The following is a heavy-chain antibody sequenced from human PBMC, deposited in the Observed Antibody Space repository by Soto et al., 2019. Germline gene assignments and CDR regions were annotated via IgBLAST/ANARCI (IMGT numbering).Heavy chain of an antibody. CDR2: ISYDGSNK. V-gene: IGHV3-30-3*01. J-gene: IGHJ5*02. Sequence: QVQLVESGGGVVQPGRPLRLSCAASGFTFSSYAMHWVRQAPGKGLEWVAVISYDGSNKYYADSVKGRFTISRDNSKNTLYLQMNSLRAEDTAVYYCARGRTVAGTRGNWFDPWGQGTLVTVSS. CDR1: GFTFSSYA. D-gene: IGHD6-19*01. CDR3: ARGRTVAGTRGNWFDP.